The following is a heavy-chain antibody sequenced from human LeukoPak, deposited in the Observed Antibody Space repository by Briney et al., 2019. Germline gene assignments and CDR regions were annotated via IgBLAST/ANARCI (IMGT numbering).Heavy chain of an antibody. D-gene: IGHD3-10*01. V-gene: IGHV3-48*01. CDR1: GFTFSSYE. J-gene: IGHJ4*02. CDR3: AREGGLLPYFDY. Sequence: GGSLRLFCAASGFTFSSYEMNWVRQAPGKGLEWLSHISSSSSTIYYADSVKGRFTISRDNAKNSLYLQMNSLRAEDTAVYYCAREGGLLPYFDYWGQGTLVTVSS. CDR2: ISSSSSTI.